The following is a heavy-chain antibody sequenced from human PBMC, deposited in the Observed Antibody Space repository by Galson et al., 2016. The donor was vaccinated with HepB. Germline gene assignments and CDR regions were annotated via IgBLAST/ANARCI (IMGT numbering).Heavy chain of an antibody. D-gene: IGHD6-6*01. J-gene: IGHJ5*02. CDR3: AKDGGLAALDWFDP. Sequence: SETLSLTCTVSGDSISGSAYYWGWIRQSPGMGLEWIGSFYYSGITFYHPSLKSRVTISLDTSTSQFSLNLNSVTAADTAVYYCAKDGGLAALDWFDPWGPGALVTVSS. CDR2: FYYSGIT. V-gene: IGHV4-39*07. CDR1: GDSISGSAYY.